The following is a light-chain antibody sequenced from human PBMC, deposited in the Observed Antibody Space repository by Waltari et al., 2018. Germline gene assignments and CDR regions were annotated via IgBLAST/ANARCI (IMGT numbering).Light chain of an antibody. V-gene: IGKV1-5*03. CDR1: QTVASW. Sequence: IQMTQSPSTLSASVGDSVTITCRASQTVASWLAWYQQKPGKAPKVLIHSASTLESGVPSRFSGSGSGTEFALTISSLQPDDFATYYCQQSNTGWTFGQGTKVEIK. CDR2: SAS. J-gene: IGKJ1*01. CDR3: QQSNTGWT.